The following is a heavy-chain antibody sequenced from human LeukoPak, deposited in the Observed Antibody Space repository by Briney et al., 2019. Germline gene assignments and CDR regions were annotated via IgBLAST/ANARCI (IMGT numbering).Heavy chain of an antibody. CDR3: ATLIRRAGEDY. Sequence: SVKVSCKASGYTFTSYAMNWVRQAPGQGLEWMGGIIPIFGTANYAQKFQGRVTITADKSTSTAYMELSSLRSEDTAVYYCATLIRRAGEDYWGQGTLVTVSS. J-gene: IGHJ4*02. D-gene: IGHD3-10*01. CDR1: GYTFTSYA. CDR2: IIPIFGTA. V-gene: IGHV1-69*06.